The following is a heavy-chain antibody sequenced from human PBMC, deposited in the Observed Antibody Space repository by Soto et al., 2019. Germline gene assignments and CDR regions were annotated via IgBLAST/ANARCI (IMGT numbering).Heavy chain of an antibody. CDR1: GGSLSSGSYY. V-gene: IGHV4-31*03. CDR3: ARDRPYCSGGSCYVGWFDS. D-gene: IGHD2-15*01. CDR2: IYYSGTT. J-gene: IGHJ5*01. Sequence: TSETLSLTCSVSGGSLSSGSYYWNWIRQHPGKGLEWIGYIYYSGTTYYTPSLKSRVTISVDTSKNQFSLSLSSVTAADTALYYCARDRPYCSGGSCYVGWFDSWGQGTLVTVSS.